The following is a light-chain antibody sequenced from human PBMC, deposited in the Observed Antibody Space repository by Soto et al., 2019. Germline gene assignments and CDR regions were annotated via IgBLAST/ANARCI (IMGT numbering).Light chain of an antibody. CDR1: QSISGF. V-gene: IGKV1-39*01. CDR3: QQSYSNTLT. CDR2: AAS. Sequence: DIQMTQSPSTLSASVGDRVTITCRASQSISGFLNWYQQKLGKAPKLLIYAASSLQSGVRSRFSGSGSGTDFTLTISSLQPEDVATYYCQQSYSNTLTFGGGTKVDIK. J-gene: IGKJ4*01.